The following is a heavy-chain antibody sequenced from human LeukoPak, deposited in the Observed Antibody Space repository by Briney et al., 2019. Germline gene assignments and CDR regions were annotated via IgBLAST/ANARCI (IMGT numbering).Heavy chain of an antibody. D-gene: IGHD6-13*01. V-gene: IGHV3-23*01. CDR1: GFTFSSYA. CDR3: AKDSYSSSWYLGFNGVY. CDR2: ISGSGGST. Sequence: GSLRLSCAASGFTFSSYAMSRVRQAPGKGLEWVSAISGSGGSTYYADSVKGRFTISRDNSKNTLYLQMNSLRAEDTAVYYCAKDSYSSSWYLGFNGVYWGQGTLVTVSS. J-gene: IGHJ4*02.